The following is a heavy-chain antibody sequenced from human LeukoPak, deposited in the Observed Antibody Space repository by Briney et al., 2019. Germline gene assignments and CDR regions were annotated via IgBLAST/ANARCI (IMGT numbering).Heavy chain of an antibody. Sequence: GGSLRLSCAASGFTFSDYYMSWIRQAPGKGLEWDSYISSSGSTIYYADSVKGRFTISRDNAKNSLYLQMNSLRAEDTAVYYCARAPGLIDSSSSGRYYYMDVWGKGTTVTVSS. V-gene: IGHV3-11*01. J-gene: IGHJ6*03. CDR3: ARAPGLIDSSSSGRYYYMDV. CDR2: ISSSGSTI. CDR1: GFTFSDYY. D-gene: IGHD6-6*01.